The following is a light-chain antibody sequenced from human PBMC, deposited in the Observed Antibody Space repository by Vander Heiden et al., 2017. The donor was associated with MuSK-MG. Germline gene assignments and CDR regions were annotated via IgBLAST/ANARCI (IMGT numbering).Light chain of an antibody. CDR2: WAS. CDR3: QQYSGTPF. V-gene: IGKV4-1*01. J-gene: IGKJ1*01. Sequence: DIVMTQSPDSLAVSLGERATINCKSSQSVLYSSNNKNYLAWYQQKPGQPPKLLIYWASTRGSGVPDRFSGSGSGTDFTLTISSLQAEDVAVYYCQQYSGTPFFGQGTKVEIK. CDR1: QSVLYSSNNKNY.